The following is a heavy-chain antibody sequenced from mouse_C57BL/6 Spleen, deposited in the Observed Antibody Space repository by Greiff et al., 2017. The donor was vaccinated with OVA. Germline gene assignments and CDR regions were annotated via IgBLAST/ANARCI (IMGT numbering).Heavy chain of an antibody. V-gene: IGHV1-69*01. D-gene: IGHD2-10*02. Sequence: QVQLKQPGAELVMPGASVKLSCKASGYTFTSYWMHWVKQRPGQGLEWIGEIDPSDSYTNYNQKFKGKSTLTVDKSSSTAYMQLSSLTSEDSAVYYCARRYGNYDAMDYWGQGTSVTVSS. J-gene: IGHJ4*01. CDR1: GYTFTSYW. CDR2: IDPSDSYT. CDR3: ARRYGNYDAMDY.